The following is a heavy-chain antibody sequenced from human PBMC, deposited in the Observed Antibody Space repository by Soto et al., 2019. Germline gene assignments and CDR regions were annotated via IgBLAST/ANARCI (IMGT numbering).Heavy chain of an antibody. CDR3: ERTSGSYLMGWRFEY. V-gene: IGHV3-33*01. CDR2: IWFDGSDK. CDR1: GFTFSSYG. D-gene: IGHD1-26*01. Sequence: QVQLVESGGGVVQPGRSLRLSCAASGFTFSSYGMHWVRQAPGKGLEWVALIWFDGSDKYYADSVKGRFTISRDNSKNTLWLQMNSLTAEDTAVYYCERTSGSYLMGWRFEYWGQGNLVTV. J-gene: IGHJ4*02.